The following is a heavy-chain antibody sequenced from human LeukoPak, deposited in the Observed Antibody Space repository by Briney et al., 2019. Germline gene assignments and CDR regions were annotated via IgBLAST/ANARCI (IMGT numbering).Heavy chain of an antibody. CDR2: IDPSSTYI. J-gene: IGHJ4*02. D-gene: IGHD2-2*01. V-gene: IGHV3-21*01. CDR3: ARVKIVVVPAATEGPFDY. Sequence: GGSLRLSCSASRFTFSSYTMNWVRQAPGKGLEWVSSIDPSSTYIYYADSVKGRFTISRDNSKNTLYLQMNSLRAEDTAVYYCARVKIVVVPAATEGPFDYWGQGTLVTVSS. CDR1: RFTFSSYT.